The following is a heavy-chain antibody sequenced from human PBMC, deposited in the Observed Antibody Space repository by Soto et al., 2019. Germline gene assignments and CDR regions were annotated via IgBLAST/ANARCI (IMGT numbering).Heavy chain of an antibody. D-gene: IGHD3-3*01. V-gene: IGHV1-46*03. Sequence: GASVKVSCKASGYTFTSYYMHWVRQAPGQGLEWMGIINPSGGSTSYAQKFQGRVTMTRDTSTSTVYMELSSLRSEDTAVYYCARGYDFWSGYYWNFDYWGQGTLVTVSS. J-gene: IGHJ4*02. CDR1: GYTFTSYY. CDR2: INPSGGST. CDR3: ARGYDFWSGYYWNFDY.